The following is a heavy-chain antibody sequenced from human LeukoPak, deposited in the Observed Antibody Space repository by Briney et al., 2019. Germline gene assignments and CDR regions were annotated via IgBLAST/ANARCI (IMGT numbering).Heavy chain of an antibody. CDR1: GYTFTGYY. Sequence: GASVKVSFKASGYTFTGYYMHWVRQAPGQGLEWMGWINPNSGGTRYTQKFQGRVTLTRDTSISTAYMELSRLTSDDTAVYYCARVTQYGSSQGDYWGQGTLVTVSS. CDR3: ARVTQYGSSQGDY. J-gene: IGHJ4*02. D-gene: IGHD2-2*03. V-gene: IGHV1-2*02. CDR2: INPNSGGT.